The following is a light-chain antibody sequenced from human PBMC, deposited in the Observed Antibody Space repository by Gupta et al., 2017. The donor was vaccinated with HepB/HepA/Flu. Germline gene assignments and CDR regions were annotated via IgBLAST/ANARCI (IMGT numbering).Light chain of an antibody. J-gene: IGKJ1*01. CDR3: QQSYSFPRT. Sequence: DIQMTQFPSPLSASVGDRVTITCRASQNIDKYLHWYQQKSGRAPEVLIYAASTLQTGVPSRFSGRGSGTDFSRTINNLQPEDFATYYCQQSYSFPRTFGQGTTVEIE. V-gene: IGKV1-39*01. CDR1: QNIDKY. CDR2: AAS.